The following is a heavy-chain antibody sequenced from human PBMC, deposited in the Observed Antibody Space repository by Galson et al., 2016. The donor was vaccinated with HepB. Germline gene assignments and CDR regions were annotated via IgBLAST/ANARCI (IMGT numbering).Heavy chain of an antibody. CDR2: ILYDESKE. CDR3: ARSHDYSDYGHLDY. D-gene: IGHD4-11*01. Sequence: SLRLSCAASGFTFSRYGMHWVRQAPGKGLEWVAVILYDESKEYYADFVKGRFTIPRDNSQNTLFLQMNSLRVEDTAVYYCARSHDYSDYGHLDYWGLGTLVTVSS. CDR1: GFTFSRYG. V-gene: IGHV3-30*03. J-gene: IGHJ4*02.